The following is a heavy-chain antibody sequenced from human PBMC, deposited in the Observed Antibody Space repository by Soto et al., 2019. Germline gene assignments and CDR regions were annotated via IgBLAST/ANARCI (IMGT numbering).Heavy chain of an antibody. CDR2: ISSSSCYI. V-gene: IGHV3-21*01. D-gene: IGHD5-18*01. CDR1: GFTFSSYS. J-gene: IGHJ4*02. CDR3: ARYQLGYSYGYRLGY. Sequence: EVQLVESGGGLVKPGGSLRLSCAASGFTFSSYSMNWVRQAPGKGLDWVSYISSSSCYIYYADSVKGRFNISRVNAKKSLYLQFLSLSAEATAVYYCARYQLGYSYGYRLGYWGEGTL.